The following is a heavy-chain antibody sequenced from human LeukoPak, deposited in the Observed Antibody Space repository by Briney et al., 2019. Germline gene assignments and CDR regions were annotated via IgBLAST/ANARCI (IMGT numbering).Heavy chain of an antibody. CDR1: GFTFSSYG. Sequence: PGGSLRLSCAASGFTFSSYGMSWVRQAPGKGLEWVSAISGSGGSTYYADSVKGRFTISRDNAKNSLYLQMNSLRAEDTSVYYCARGRGFGQPYWGQGTLVTVSS. CDR3: ARGRGFGQPY. CDR2: ISGSGGST. J-gene: IGHJ4*02. V-gene: IGHV3-23*01. D-gene: IGHD3-10*01.